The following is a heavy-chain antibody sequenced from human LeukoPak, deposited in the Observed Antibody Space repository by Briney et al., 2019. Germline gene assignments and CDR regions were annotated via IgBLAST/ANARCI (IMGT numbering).Heavy chain of an antibody. CDR2: INHSGST. Sequence: PSETLSLTCAVYGGSFSGYYWSWIRQPPGKGLEWIGEINHSGSTNYNPSLKSRVTISVDTSKNQFSLKLSSVTAADTAVYYCARGIVEMATIQFDYWGQGTLVTVSS. CDR1: GGSFSGYY. CDR3: ARGIVEMATIQFDY. V-gene: IGHV4-34*01. D-gene: IGHD5-24*01. J-gene: IGHJ4*02.